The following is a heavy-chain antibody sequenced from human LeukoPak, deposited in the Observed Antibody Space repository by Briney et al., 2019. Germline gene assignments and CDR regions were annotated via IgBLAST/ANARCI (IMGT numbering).Heavy chain of an antibody. J-gene: IGHJ5*02. CDR1: GGTFSSYA. V-gene: IGHV1-69*13. CDR3: AKVATMVRGPNWFDP. D-gene: IGHD3-10*01. Sequence: SVKVSCKASGGTFSSYAISWVRQAPGQGLEWMGGIIPIFGTANYAQKFQGRVTITADESTSTAYMELSSLRAEDTAVYYCAKVATMVRGPNWFDPWGQGTLVTVSS. CDR2: IIPIFGTA.